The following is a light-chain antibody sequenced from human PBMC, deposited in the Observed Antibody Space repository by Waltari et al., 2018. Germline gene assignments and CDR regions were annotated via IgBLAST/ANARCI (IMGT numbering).Light chain of an antibody. CDR1: SDAIGVYSY. V-gene: IGLV2-14*03. CDR3: SAYTSRGTLK. J-gene: IGLJ2*01. CDR2: DLT. Sequence: QSALTQPASVSGSPGQSLTISRRGTSDAIGVYSYFPWYHPRPGKVPNLIIYDLTERPSGVSNRFSGSKSGSTASLTVSGLQAEDEGLFYCSAYTSRGTLKFGGGTRVTVL.